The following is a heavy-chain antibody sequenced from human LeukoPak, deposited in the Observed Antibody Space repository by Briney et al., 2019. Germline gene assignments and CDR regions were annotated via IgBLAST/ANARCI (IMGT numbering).Heavy chain of an antibody. CDR1: GGSISTYY. J-gene: IGHJ5*02. V-gene: IGHV4-59*08. D-gene: IGHD2-2*01. CDR2: IYYSGST. Sequence: SETLSLTCTVSGGSISTYYWSWIRQPPGKGLEWIGHIYYSGSTNHNPSLKSRVTISVDTSMNQFSLKLSSVTAADTAVYYCARHSGCSGTSCYAQGYNWFDPWGQGTLVTVSS. CDR3: ARHSGCSGTSCYAQGYNWFDP.